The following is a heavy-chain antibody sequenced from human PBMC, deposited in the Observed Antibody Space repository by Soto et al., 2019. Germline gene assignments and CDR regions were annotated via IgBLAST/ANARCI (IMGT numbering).Heavy chain of an antibody. J-gene: IGHJ4*02. CDR3: ATTGDYGDYKVFFDY. Sequence: ASVKVSCKVSGYTLTELSMHWVRQAPGKGLEWMGGFDPEDGETIYAQKFQGRVTMTEDTSTDTAYMELSSLRSEDTAVYYCATTGDYGDYKVFFDYWGQEPLVTVSS. V-gene: IGHV1-24*01. CDR2: FDPEDGET. D-gene: IGHD4-17*01. CDR1: GYTLTELS.